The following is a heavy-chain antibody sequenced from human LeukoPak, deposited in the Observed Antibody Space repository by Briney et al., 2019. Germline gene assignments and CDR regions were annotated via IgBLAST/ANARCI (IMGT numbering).Heavy chain of an antibody. J-gene: IGHJ4*02. CDR2: IYDSGST. Sequence: PSETLSLTCTVSGGSIRSSYYYWGWIRQPPGKGLEWIGSIYDSGSTYYNPSLKSRVTISVDTSKNQFSLKLSSVTAADTAVYYCAVGYYYDSSGYYPFHRWGQGTLVTVSS. D-gene: IGHD3-22*01. CDR1: GGSIRSSYYY. CDR3: AVGYYYDSSGYYPFHR. V-gene: IGHV4-39*07.